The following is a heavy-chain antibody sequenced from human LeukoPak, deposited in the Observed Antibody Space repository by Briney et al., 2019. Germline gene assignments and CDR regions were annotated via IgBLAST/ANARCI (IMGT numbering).Heavy chain of an antibody. J-gene: IGHJ5*02. CDR3: ARSGGALLWFGDRATNWFDP. D-gene: IGHD3-10*01. Sequence: SETLSLTCTVSGGSVSHTNYYWVWIRQPPGKGLEWIATIYYSGSTYYNPSLKSRVTISVDTSKNQFSLKLSSVTAADTAVYYCARSGGALLWFGDRATNWFDPWGQGTLVTVSS. V-gene: IGHV4-39*01. CDR2: IYYSGST. CDR1: GGSVSHTNYY.